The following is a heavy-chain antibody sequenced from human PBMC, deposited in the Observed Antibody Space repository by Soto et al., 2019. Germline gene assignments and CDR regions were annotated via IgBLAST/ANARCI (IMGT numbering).Heavy chain of an antibody. D-gene: IGHD2-15*01. Sequence: QVQLVQSGAEVKKPGASVKVSCKASGYTFTSYGISWVRQAPGQGLEWMGWISAYNGNTNYAQKLQGRVTMTTDTSTRTAYMELRSLSSDDTAVYYCTSTPYCRGGSCYSGTFDSWGQGTLVTVSS. CDR1: GYTFTSYG. J-gene: IGHJ4*02. CDR3: TSTPYCRGGSCYSGTFDS. V-gene: IGHV1-18*04. CDR2: ISAYNGNT.